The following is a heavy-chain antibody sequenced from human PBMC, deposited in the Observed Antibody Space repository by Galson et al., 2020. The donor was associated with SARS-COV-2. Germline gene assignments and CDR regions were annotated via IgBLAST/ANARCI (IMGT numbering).Heavy chain of an antibody. D-gene: IGHD3-10*01. V-gene: IGHV4-31*02. J-gene: IGHJ4*02. CDR2: IYYSGST. Sequence: PGKGLEWIGYIYYSGSTYYNPSLKSRVTISVDTSKNQFSLKLSSVTAADTAVYYCARYGSWGAFDYWGQGTLVTVSS. CDR3: ARYGSWGAFDY.